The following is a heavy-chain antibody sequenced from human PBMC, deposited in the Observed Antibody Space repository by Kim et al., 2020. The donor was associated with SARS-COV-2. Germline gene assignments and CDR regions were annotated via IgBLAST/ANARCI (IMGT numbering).Heavy chain of an antibody. CDR1: GFTFSSYW. CDR2: INMDGSNT. V-gene: IGHV3-74*01. Sequence: GGSLRLSCATSGFTFSSYWVHWVRQAPGKGLVWVSRINMDGSNTDHADSVKGRFTISRDNAKNTLYLQMNSLRAEDTAVDYCARGGVSGSYSGVNYGLDVWGKGPAVTISS. J-gene: IGHJ6*04. CDR3: ARGGVSGSYSGVNYGLDV. D-gene: IGHD3-10*01.